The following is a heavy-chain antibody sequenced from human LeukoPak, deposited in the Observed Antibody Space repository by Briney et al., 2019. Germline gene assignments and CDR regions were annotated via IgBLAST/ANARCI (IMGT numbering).Heavy chain of an antibody. Sequence: PSQTLSLTCTVSGGPISCGDYYWSWIRQPPGKGLKWIGYIFYSGNIYYNPSLKSRVPISVDTSKNRFSLKLSSVTAADTAVYYCARVRAAGPDYWGQGTLVTVSS. CDR1: GGPISCGDYY. CDR2: IFYSGNI. D-gene: IGHD6-13*01. J-gene: IGHJ4*02. V-gene: IGHV4-30-4*01. CDR3: ARVRAAGPDY.